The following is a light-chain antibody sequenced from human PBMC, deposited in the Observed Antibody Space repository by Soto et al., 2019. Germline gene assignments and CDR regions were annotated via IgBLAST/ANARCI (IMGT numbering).Light chain of an antibody. Sequence: DIVMTQSPLSLPVTPGEPASISCRSSQNLLHSNGYNYLDWYLQKPGQSPQLLIFLGSNRASGGPYRFSGSRSGNDFSLKISRVEAGDGGVFYCLPSPQNPLTFRGGTKVE. V-gene: IGKV2-28*01. CDR3: LPSPQNPLT. CDR2: LGS. CDR1: QNLLHSNGYNY. J-gene: IGKJ4*01.